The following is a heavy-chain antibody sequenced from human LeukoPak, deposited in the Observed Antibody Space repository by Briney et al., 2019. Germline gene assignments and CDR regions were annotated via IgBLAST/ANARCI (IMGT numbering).Heavy chain of an antibody. V-gene: IGHV1-2*02. CDR2: INPNSGGT. D-gene: IGHD2-2*01. CDR3: ARESETSSPSWDYYYSYGMDV. CDR1: GYTFTGYY. Sequence: ASVKVSCKASGYTFTGYYMHWVRQAPGQGLEWMGWINPNSGGTNYAQKFQGRVTMTRDTSISTAYMELSRLRSEDTAVYYCARESETSSPSWDYYYSYGMDVWAKGPRSPSP. J-gene: IGHJ6*02.